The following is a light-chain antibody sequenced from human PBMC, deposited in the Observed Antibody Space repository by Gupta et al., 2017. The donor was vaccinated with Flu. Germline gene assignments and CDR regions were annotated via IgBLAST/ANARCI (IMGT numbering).Light chain of an antibody. CDR3: QQRSNWPSLT. V-gene: IGKV3-11*01. CDR1: QSVSSY. Sequence: EIVLTQSPATLSLSPGERATLSCRASQSVSSYLAWYQQKPGQAPRLLIYDASNRATGITARFSGSGYGTDFTLTISSRVPEDFAVYYCQQRSNWPSLTFGQGTRLEIK. J-gene: IGKJ5*01. CDR2: DAS.